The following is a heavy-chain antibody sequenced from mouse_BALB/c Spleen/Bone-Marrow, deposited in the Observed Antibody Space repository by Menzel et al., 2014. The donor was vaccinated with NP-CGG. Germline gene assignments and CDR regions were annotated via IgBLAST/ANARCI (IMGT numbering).Heavy chain of an antibody. CDR1: GYTFTSYY. CDR3: TRLPH. J-gene: IGHJ4*01. D-gene: IGHD5-1*01. CDR2: INPSNGGT. Sequence: QVQLQQPGAELVKPGASVKLSCKASGYTFTSYYMYWVKQRPGQGLKWIGEINPSNGGTNFNEKFKSRATLTVDKSSSTAYMQLSSLTSEDSAVYYCTRLPHWGQGTSVTVSS. V-gene: IGHV1S81*02.